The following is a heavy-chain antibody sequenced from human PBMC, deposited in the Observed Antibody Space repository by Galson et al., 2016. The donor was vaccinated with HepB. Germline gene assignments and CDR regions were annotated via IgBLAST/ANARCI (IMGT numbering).Heavy chain of an antibody. CDR3: ARGPGGNNDNAFDI. J-gene: IGHJ3*02. V-gene: IGHV4-31*03. D-gene: IGHD4-23*01. Sequence: TLSLTCTVSGGSISSGGYYWSWIRQHPGKGLEWIGYIYYSGSTSYNPSLKSRVIISVDTSKNQFSLKLSSVTAADTAVYYCARGPGGNNDNAFDIWGQGTMVTVSS. CDR2: IYYSGST. CDR1: GGSISSGGYY.